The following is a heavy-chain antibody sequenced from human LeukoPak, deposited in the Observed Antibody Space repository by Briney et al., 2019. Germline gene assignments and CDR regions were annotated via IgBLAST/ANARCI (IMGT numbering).Heavy chain of an antibody. CDR1: GGTFSGYY. J-gene: IGHJ4*02. V-gene: IGHV4-34*01. CDR2: INHGGST. CDR3: ARGCPGY. Sequence: SETLSLTCAVYGGTFSGYYWTWIRQPPRKGLEWIGQINHGGSTTYNPSLKSRVTISVDTSKNQFPLKLTSVTTADTAVYYCARGCPGYWGQGTLVTVSS.